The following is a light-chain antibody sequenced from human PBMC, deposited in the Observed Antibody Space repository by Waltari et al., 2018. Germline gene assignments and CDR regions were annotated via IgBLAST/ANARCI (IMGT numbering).Light chain of an antibody. V-gene: IGLV2-14*01. CDR2: EVR. CDR3: SSYTTSSAPGV. Sequence: QSALTQPASVSGSAGQSITISCSGTDSDVGPYDFVSWYQQQPGKAPHLIIYEVRNRPSGSPKRLSASESSHAASLTISGLHAGYGTDYYCSSYTTSSAPGVFETGTRVTVL. J-gene: IGLJ1*01. CDR1: DSDVGPYDF.